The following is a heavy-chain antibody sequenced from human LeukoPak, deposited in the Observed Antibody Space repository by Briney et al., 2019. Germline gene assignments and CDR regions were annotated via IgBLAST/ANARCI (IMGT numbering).Heavy chain of an antibody. CDR3: ARGTRSGSYVLDY. Sequence: AASVKVSCKASGYTFTGYYTHWVRQAPGQGLEWMGWINPNSGGTNYAQKFQGRVTMTRDTSISTAYMELSRLRSDDTAVYYCARGTRSGSYVLDYWGQGTLVTVSS. J-gene: IGHJ4*02. CDR1: GYTFTGYY. D-gene: IGHD1-26*01. CDR2: INPNSGGT. V-gene: IGHV1-2*02.